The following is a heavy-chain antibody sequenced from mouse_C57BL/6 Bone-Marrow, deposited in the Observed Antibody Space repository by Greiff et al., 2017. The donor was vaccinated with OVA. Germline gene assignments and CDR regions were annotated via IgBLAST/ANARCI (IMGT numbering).Heavy chain of an antibody. D-gene: IGHD2-1*01. V-gene: IGHV1-20*01. J-gene: IGHJ1*03. CDR2: INPYNGDT. CDR3: ARVRGIYYGNYGYFDV. CDR1: GYSFTGYF. Sequence: EVMLVESGPELVKPGDSVKISCKASGYSFTGYFMNWVMQSHGKSLEWIGRINPYNGDTFYNQKFKGKATLTVDKSSSTAHMELRSLTSEDSAVYYCARVRGIYYGNYGYFDVWGTGTTVTVSS.